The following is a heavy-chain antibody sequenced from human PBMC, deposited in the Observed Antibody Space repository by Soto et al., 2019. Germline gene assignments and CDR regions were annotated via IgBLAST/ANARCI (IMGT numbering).Heavy chain of an antibody. V-gene: IGHV1-18*01. CDR3: ARALYCGGDCYSGWFDP. J-gene: IGHJ5*02. CDR2: LSAYNGNT. CDR1: GYTFTGYG. Sequence: ASVKVSCKASGYTFTGYGISWVRPAPGQGLELMGWLSAYNGNTNYAQKLQGRVTMTTATSTSTAYMELRSLKSDDTAVYYCARALYCGGDCYSGWFDPWGQGTLVTVAS. D-gene: IGHD2-21*02.